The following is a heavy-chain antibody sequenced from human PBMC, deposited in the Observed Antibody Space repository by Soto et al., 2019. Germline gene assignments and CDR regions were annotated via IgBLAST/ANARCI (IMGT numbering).Heavy chain of an antibody. D-gene: IGHD1-26*01. CDR3: ARASGSRLFGY. CDR1: GFTVSSEY. Sequence: GGSLRLSCAASGFTVSSEYMSWVRQAPGKGLEWVSVIYSGGNTYYADSVKGRFTISRDTSKNTLHLQMNSLRAEDTAVYYCARASGSRLFGYRGQGALVTVSS. V-gene: IGHV3-53*01. J-gene: IGHJ4*02. CDR2: IYSGGNT.